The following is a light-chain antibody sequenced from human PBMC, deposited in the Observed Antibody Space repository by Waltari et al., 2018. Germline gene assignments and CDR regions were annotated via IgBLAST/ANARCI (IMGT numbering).Light chain of an antibody. V-gene: IGKV3-20*01. Sequence: EIVLTQSPGTLSLSPGERATLSCRASQCVSRALAWYQQKPGQAPRLLIYGTSNRATGIPDRFSGSGSGTDFSLTISRLGPEDVVVYFCQHYVRLPATFGQGTKVEIK. CDR2: GTS. CDR3: QHYVRLPAT. J-gene: IGKJ1*01. CDR1: QCVSRA.